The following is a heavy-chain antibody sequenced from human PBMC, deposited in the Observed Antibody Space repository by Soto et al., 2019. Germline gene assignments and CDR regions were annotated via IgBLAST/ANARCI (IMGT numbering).Heavy chain of an antibody. CDR2: IYSGGST. D-gene: IGHD5-12*01. Sequence: LRLSCAASGFTVSSTYMSWVRQAPGKGLEWVSVIYSGGSTYYADSVKGRFTISRDNSKNTLYLQMNSLRAEDTAVYYCAKSRDGYNEFDSWGHGTLVTVSS. CDR3: AKSRDGYNEFDS. V-gene: IGHV3-53*01. CDR1: GFTVSSTY. J-gene: IGHJ4*01.